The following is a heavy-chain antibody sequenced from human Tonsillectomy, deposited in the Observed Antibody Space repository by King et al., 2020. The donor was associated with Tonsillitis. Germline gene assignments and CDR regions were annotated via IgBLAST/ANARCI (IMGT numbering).Heavy chain of an antibody. Sequence: QLVQSGAEVKKPGESLKISCKGSGYSFTSYWIGWVRQMPGKGLEWMGIIYPGDSDTRYSPSFQGQVTISADKSISTSYRQGSSRQASDTAMYYCARQSGWGESGGSGIQDWGQGTLVTVSS. V-gene: IGHV5-51*01. CDR3: ARQSGWGESGGSGIQD. J-gene: IGHJ1*01. D-gene: IGHD3-16*01. CDR2: IYPGDSDT. CDR1: GYSFTSYW.